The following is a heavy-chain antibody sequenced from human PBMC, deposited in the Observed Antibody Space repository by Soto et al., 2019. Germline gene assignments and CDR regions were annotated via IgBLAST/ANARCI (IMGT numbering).Heavy chain of an antibody. CDR3: ARGRYGDY. Sequence: QVHLVQSGAEVKKPGASVKVSCKGSGYGFTTYGITWVRQAPGQGLEWMAWISAHNGNTNYAQKLQGRVTVTRDTSTSTAYRELTSLRSDDTAVYYCARGRYGDYWGQGALVTVSS. J-gene: IGHJ4*02. CDR2: ISAHNGNT. D-gene: IGHD1-1*01. V-gene: IGHV1-18*01. CDR1: GYGFTTYG.